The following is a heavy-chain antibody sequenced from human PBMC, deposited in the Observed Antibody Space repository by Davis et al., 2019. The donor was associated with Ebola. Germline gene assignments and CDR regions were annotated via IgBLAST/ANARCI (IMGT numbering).Heavy chain of an antibody. Sequence: MPSETLSLTCAVYGGSFSGYYWSWIRQPPGKGLEWIGEINDSGSTDYNPSLKSRVTISIDTSKNQFSLNLRSLTAADTAVYYCAKGPLACSTGTCYSAFDIWGQGTTVTVSS. V-gene: IGHV4-34*01. J-gene: IGHJ3*02. CDR2: INDSGST. D-gene: IGHD2-15*01. CDR1: GGSFSGYY. CDR3: AKGPLACSTGTCYSAFDI.